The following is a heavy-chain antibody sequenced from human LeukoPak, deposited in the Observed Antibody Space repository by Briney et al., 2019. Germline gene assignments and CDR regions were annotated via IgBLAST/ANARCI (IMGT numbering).Heavy chain of an antibody. CDR3: AREGISRKMDFDY. J-gene: IGHJ4*02. V-gene: IGHV3-23*01. CDR1: GFTFSSHA. Sequence: GGSLRLSCAASGFTFSSHAMSWVRQAPEKGLEWVSSITNDNYDTFYADSVKGWFTISRDESKNTLYLQMKSLRAEDTAVYYCAREGISRKMDFDYWGQGTLVTVSS. CDR2: ITNDNYDT. D-gene: IGHD2/OR15-2a*01.